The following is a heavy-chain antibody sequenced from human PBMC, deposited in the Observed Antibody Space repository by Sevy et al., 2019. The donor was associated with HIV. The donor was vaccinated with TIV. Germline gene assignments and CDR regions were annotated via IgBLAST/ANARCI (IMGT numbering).Heavy chain of an antibody. Sequence: ASVKVSCKASGYAFTGYYIHWVRQAPGQGLEWMGRINPISGGTDNSQKFQGRVTMTGATSISTAYMDVSSLTSDDTAVYYCASAPTDFWTGGMAVWGQGTVVTVSS. V-gene: IGHV1-2*06. J-gene: IGHJ6*02. CDR3: ASAPTDFWTGGMAV. CDR1: GYAFTGYY. CDR2: INPISGGT. D-gene: IGHD3-3*01.